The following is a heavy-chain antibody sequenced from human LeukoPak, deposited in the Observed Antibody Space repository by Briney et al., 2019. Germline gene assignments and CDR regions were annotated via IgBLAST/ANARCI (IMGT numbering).Heavy chain of an antibody. CDR1: GFTFSSYS. J-gene: IGHJ4*02. Sequence: GGSLRLSCAASGFTFSSYSMNWVRQAPGKGLEWVSSISSSSSYIYYADSVKGRFTISRDNSKNTLYVQMDRLRAEDTAVYYCAKGTRGYSYGPIDYWGQGTLVTVSS. V-gene: IGHV3-21*01. CDR3: AKGTRGYSYGPIDY. D-gene: IGHD5-18*01. CDR2: ISSSSSYI.